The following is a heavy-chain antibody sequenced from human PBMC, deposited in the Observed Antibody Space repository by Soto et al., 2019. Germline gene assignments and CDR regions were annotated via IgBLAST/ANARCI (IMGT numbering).Heavy chain of an antibody. CDR3: ARDWTYYGMDV. J-gene: IGHJ6*02. CDR2: INYSGST. D-gene: IGHD3-3*01. Sequence: SETLSLTCAVSGGSISRSDWWSWVRQSPAKGLEWIGEINYSGSTNYNPSLKSRVTISVDKSKNQFSLKPSSVTAADTAVYYCARDWTYYGMDVWGQGTTVTVSS. CDR1: GGSISRSDW. V-gene: IGHV4-4*02.